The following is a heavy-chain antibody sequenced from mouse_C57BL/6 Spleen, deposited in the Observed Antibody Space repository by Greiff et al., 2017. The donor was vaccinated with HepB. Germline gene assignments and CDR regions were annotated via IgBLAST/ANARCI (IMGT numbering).Heavy chain of an antibody. CDR3: ARSHNRTAVNYMDY. CDR1: GYTFTDSY. J-gene: IGHJ2*01. Sequence: VQLQQPGPVLVKPGASVKMSCKASGYTFTDSYMTWVKQSHGKSLEWIGVIYPYNGGTSSNQKFKGKDTLTVDKSSSTAYMELSSLTSEDSAVYYCARSHNRTAVNYMDYWGQGTTVTVSS. CDR2: IYPYNGGT. D-gene: IGHD6-1*01. V-gene: IGHV1-19*01.